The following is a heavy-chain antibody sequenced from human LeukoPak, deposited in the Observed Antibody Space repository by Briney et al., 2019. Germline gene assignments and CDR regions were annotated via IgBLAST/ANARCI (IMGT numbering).Heavy chain of an antibody. V-gene: IGHV5-10-1*01. CDR3: ARGPPNWGYDY. CDR1: GYSFTSYW. Sequence: GESLKISCKGSGYSFTSYWINWVRQVPGKGLEWMGRIDPSDSYTNYSPSFQGHVTISADKSISTAYLQWSSLEASDTAMYYCARGPPNWGYDYWGQGTLVTVSS. D-gene: IGHD7-27*01. J-gene: IGHJ4*02. CDR2: IDPSDSYT.